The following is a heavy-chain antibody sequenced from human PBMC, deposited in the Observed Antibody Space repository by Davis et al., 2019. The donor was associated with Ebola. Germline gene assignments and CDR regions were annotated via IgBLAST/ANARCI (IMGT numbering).Heavy chain of an antibody. CDR1: GYTFTSYD. Sequence: AASVKVSCKASGYTFTSYDINWVRQATGQGLEWMGWMNPNNGNTNYAQKLQGRVTMTTDTSTSTAYMELRSLRSDDTAVYYCARDPSNYYDSSGYWVYWGQGTLVTVSS. J-gene: IGHJ4*02. D-gene: IGHD3-22*01. CDR2: MNPNNGNT. V-gene: IGHV1-18*01. CDR3: ARDPSNYYDSSGYWVY.